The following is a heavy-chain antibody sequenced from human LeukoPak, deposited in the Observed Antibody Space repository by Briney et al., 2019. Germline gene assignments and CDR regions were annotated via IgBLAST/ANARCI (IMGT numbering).Heavy chain of an antibody. CDR2: IIPILGIA. J-gene: IGHJ4*02. V-gene: IGHV1-69*04. CDR3: ATHSPYSSSWYDDY. Sequence: SVKVSCKASGGTFSSYAISWVRQAPGQGLEWMGRIIPILGIANYAQKFQGRVTITADKSTSTVYMELSSLRSEDTAVYYCATHSPYSSSWYDDYWGQGTLVTVSS. CDR1: GGTFSSYA. D-gene: IGHD6-13*01.